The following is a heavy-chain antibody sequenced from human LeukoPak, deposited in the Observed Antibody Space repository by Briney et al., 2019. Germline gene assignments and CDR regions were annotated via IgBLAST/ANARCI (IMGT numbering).Heavy chain of an antibody. Sequence: GGSLRLSCAASGFTFSSYWMNWVRQAPGKGLEWVSSISSRAGTIYYADSVKGRFTISRDNAKNSLHLQMNTLRAEDTAVYYCARVGVLSSSWLLYWGQGTLVTVSS. CDR1: GFTFSSYW. J-gene: IGHJ4*02. CDR3: ARVGVLSSSWLLY. CDR2: ISSRAGTI. V-gene: IGHV3-48*04. D-gene: IGHD6-13*01.